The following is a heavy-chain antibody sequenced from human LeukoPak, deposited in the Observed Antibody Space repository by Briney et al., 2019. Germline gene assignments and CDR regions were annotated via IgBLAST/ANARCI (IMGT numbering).Heavy chain of an antibody. V-gene: IGHV3-48*01. CDR2: ISSSSSTI. D-gene: IGHD3/OR15-3a*01. J-gene: IGHJ4*02. Sequence: PGGSLRLSCAASGFTFSSYSMNWVRRAPGKGLEWVSYISSSSSTIYYADSVKGRFTISRDNAKNSLYLQMNSLRAEDTAVYYCARDDGFSSYSYWGQGALVTVSS. CDR3: ARDDGFSSYSY. CDR1: GFTFSSYS.